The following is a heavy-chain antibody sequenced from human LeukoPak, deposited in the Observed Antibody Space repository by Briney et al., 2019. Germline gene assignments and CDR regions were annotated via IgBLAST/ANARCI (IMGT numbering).Heavy chain of an antibody. CDR2: INSDGSST. Sequence: GGSLRLSCAASGFTFSGYWMHWVRQAPGKGLVWVSRINSDGSSTSYADSVKGRFTISRDNAKNTLYLQMNSLRAEDTAVYYCARGRGTPPSNALFDYWGQGTLVTVSS. V-gene: IGHV3-74*01. J-gene: IGHJ4*02. CDR3: ARGRGTPPSNALFDY. D-gene: IGHD3-10*01. CDR1: GFTFSGYW.